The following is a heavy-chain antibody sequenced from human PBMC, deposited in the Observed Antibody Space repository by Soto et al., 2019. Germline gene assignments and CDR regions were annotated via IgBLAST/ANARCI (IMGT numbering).Heavy chain of an antibody. Sequence: GGSLRLSCVASGFTFSSYVIHWVRQAPGKGLEWVALISTDGTEKHYPGSVRGRFTISRDNSKNTLYLQMNSLRTEDTAVYYCVNDVGTPPTAVNYPFSIWGPGT. J-gene: IGHJ3*02. V-gene: IGHV3-30*14. CDR3: VNDVGTPPTAVNYPFSI. D-gene: IGHD2-8*01. CDR1: GFTFSSYV. CDR2: ISTDGTEK.